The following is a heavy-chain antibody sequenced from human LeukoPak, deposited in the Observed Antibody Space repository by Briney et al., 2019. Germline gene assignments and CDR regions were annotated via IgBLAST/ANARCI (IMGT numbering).Heavy chain of an antibody. Sequence: SETLSLTCTVSGGSISSGGYYWSWIRQYPGKGLEWIGYIYNSGSTDYNPFLKSRVTMSGDTSKNQFSVKLSSVTAADTAVYYCARSSAGYYSAYFFDYWGQGTLVTVSS. D-gene: IGHD3-22*01. CDR3: ARSSAGYYSAYFFDY. J-gene: IGHJ4*02. CDR2: IYNSGST. CDR1: GGSISSGGYY. V-gene: IGHV4-31*03.